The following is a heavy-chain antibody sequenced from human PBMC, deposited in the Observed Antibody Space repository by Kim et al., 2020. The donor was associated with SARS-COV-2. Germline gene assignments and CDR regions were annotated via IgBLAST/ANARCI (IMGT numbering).Heavy chain of an antibody. Sequence: SETLSLTCTVSGGSISSYYWSWIRQPPGKGLEWIGYIYYSGSTNYNPSLKSRVTISVDTSKNQFSLKLSSVTAADTAVYYCARDQGSWYYDFWSGRPSRGYYGMDVWGQGTTVTVSS. V-gene: IGHV4-59*01. J-gene: IGHJ6*02. D-gene: IGHD3-3*01. CDR1: GGSISSYY. CDR3: ARDQGSWYYDFWSGRPSRGYYGMDV. CDR2: IYYSGST.